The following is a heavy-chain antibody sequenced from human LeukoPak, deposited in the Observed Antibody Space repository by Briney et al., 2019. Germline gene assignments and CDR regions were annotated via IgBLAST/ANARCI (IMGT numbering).Heavy chain of an antibody. Sequence: SQTLSLTCTVSGGSISSGGYYWSWIRQHPGQGLEWIGYIYYSGSTYYNPSLKSRVTISVDTSKNQFSLKLSSVTAADTAVYYCARVPPPRITMVRGAWFDPWGQGTLVTVSS. V-gene: IGHV4-31*03. J-gene: IGHJ5*02. CDR2: IYYSGST. CDR3: ARVPPPRITMVRGAWFDP. D-gene: IGHD3-10*01. CDR1: GGSISSGGYY.